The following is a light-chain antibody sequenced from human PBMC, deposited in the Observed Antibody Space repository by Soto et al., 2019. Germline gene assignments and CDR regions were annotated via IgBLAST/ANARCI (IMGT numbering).Light chain of an antibody. J-gene: IGKJ4*01. CDR3: QQHSNWPLT. CDR2: DAS. V-gene: IGKV3-11*01. CDR1: QSVSSD. Sequence: EIVMTQSPATRSVSPGERATRSCRASQSVSSDLAWYHQKPGQAPRLLIFDASKRATGIPARFSGSGSGTDFTLTISSLEPEDFAVYYCQQHSNWPLTFGGGTKVDIK.